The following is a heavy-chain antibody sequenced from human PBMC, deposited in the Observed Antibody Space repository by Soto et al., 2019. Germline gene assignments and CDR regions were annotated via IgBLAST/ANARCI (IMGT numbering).Heavy chain of an antibody. CDR2: ISYDEINK. Sequence: PGGSLRLSCAASGFTFISYGMHWVLQAPCKGLEWVAIISYDEINKYYADSVKGRFTISRDNSKNTLYLQMNSLRAEDTAVYYCAKSVYNWNDGFFDYWGQGTLVTVSS. J-gene: IGHJ4*02. CDR3: AKSVYNWNDGFFDY. V-gene: IGHV3-30*18. CDR1: GFTFISYG. D-gene: IGHD1-1*01.